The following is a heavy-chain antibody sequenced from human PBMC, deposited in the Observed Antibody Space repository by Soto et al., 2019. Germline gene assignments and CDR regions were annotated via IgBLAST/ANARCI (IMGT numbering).Heavy chain of an antibody. J-gene: IGHJ4*02. V-gene: IGHV4-4*07. CDR1: GVSISSHY. Sequence: QVQLQESGPRLVKPSETLSLTCTVSGVSISSHYWSWIRQSAGKGLQWIGRLYSDGTTSYNPSLKSRVTILKNHFSLSLSSMTAADTAVYYCVRDTGAYFDSLGQGILVTVSS. CDR3: VRDTGAYFDS. CDR2: LYSDGTT.